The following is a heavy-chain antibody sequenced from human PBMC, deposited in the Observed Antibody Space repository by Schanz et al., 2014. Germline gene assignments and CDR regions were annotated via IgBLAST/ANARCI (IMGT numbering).Heavy chain of an antibody. CDR1: GFTFSSYS. J-gene: IGHJ4*02. V-gene: IGHV3-48*01. CDR2: ISSASSTI. Sequence: EVHLLESGGGLVPPGGSLRLSCAASGFTFSSYSMNWVRQAPGKGLEWVSYISSASSTINYADSVKGRFTISRDNAKNSLFLQMNSLRAEDTAVYYCARGGPAYYFDDWGQGTLVTVSS. CDR3: ARGGPAYYFDD.